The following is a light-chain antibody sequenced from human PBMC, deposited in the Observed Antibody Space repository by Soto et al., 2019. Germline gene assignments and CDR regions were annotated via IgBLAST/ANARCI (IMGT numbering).Light chain of an antibody. Sequence: QSVLTQPASVSGSPVQSITISCTGTSSDVGSYNFISWYQQHPGKAPKFTIYEVSKRPSGVSNRFSGSKSGNTASLTISGLHAEDEADYYCCSYAGRSTWVLGGGTKLTVL. J-gene: IGLJ3*02. V-gene: IGLV2-23*02. CDR1: SSDVGSYNF. CDR3: CSYAGRSTWV. CDR2: EVS.